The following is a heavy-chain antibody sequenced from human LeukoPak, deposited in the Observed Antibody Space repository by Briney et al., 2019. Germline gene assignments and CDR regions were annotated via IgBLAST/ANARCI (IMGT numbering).Heavy chain of an antibody. CDR3: VRRGYYGMDV. D-gene: IGHD3-10*01. Sequence: SETLSLTCAVYGGSFSGYYWSWIRQPPGKGREWMGEINHSGSTNYNPSLKSRVTISVDTSKNQFSLKLSSVTAADTAVYYCVRRGYYGMDVWGQGTTVTVSS. CDR1: GGSFSGYY. J-gene: IGHJ6*01. CDR2: INHSGST. V-gene: IGHV4-34*01.